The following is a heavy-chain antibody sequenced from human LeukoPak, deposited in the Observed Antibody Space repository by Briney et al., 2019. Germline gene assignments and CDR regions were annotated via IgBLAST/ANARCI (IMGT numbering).Heavy chain of an antibody. Sequence: SETLSLTCAVYGGSFSGYYWSWIRQPPGKGLEWIGEINHSGSTNYNPSLKSRVTISVDTSKNQFSLELSSVTAADTAVYYCARGTTVSKNRKYYFDYWGQGTLVTVSS. D-gene: IGHD4-17*01. V-gene: IGHV4-34*01. CDR3: ARGTTVSKNRKYYFDY. CDR1: GGSFSGYY. J-gene: IGHJ4*02. CDR2: INHSGST.